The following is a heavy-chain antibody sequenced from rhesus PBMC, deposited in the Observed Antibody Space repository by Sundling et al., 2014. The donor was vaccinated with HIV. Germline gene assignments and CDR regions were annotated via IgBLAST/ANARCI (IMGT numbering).Heavy chain of an antibody. CDR2: IHGSSGST. Sequence: QVQLHESGPAVVKPSETLSLTCAVSGGSISSNNWWSWIRQSPGKGLEWIGGIHGSSGSTENSPSLKSRVTISKDTSKKQFSLKLNSVTAADTAVYYCAIPLGHYNGLDSWGQGVVVTVSS. CDR3: AIPLGHYNGLDS. J-gene: IGHJ6*01. V-gene: IGHV4-93*01. CDR1: GGSISSNNW.